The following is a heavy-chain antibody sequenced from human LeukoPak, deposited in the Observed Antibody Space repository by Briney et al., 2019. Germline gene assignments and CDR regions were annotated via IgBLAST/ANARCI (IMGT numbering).Heavy chain of an antibody. J-gene: IGHJ4*02. D-gene: IGHD1-26*01. CDR1: GFTFKNSA. CDR3: AKPPENVVGTSPFYFDS. V-gene: IGHV3-23*01. CDR2: IRSSGRTT. Sequence: GGSLRLSCAASGFTFKNSAMNWVRQAPGKGPEWVAVIRSSGRTTDYADSVKGRLTISRDNSNNTLFLQMIRLRAEDTAVYYCAKPPENVVGTSPFYFDSWGQGTLVTVSS.